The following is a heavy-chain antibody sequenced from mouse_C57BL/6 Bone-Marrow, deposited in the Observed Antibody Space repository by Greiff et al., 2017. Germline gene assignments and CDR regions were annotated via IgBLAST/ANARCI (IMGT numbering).Heavy chain of an antibody. CDR1: GYTFTNYW. D-gene: IGHD2-4*01. J-gene: IGHJ4*01. Sequence: VQLQQPGAELVKPGASVKLSCKASGYTFTNYWMHWVKQRPGQGLEWIGMMHPNGGSPDYNEKFKSEATLSVDKSSRTAYMELSSLTSEDSAVYYCARPYDYDDYTMDYWGQGPSVTVSS. CDR3: ARPYDYDDYTMDY. V-gene: IGHV1-64*01. CDR2: MHPNGGSP.